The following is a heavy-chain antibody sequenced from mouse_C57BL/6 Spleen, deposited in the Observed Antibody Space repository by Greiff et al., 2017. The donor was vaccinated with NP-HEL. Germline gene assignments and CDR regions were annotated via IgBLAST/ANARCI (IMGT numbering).Heavy chain of an antibody. V-gene: IGHV1-50*01. D-gene: IGHD1-1*01. CDR3: ARTDGSSSDY. J-gene: IGHJ2*01. CDR2: IDPSDSYT. CDR1: GYTFTSYW. Sequence: VQLQQPGAELVKPGASVKLSCKASGYTFTSYWMQWVKQRPGQGLEWIGEIDPSDSYTNYNQKFKGKATLTVDTSSSTAYMQLSSLTSEDSAVYYCARTDGSSSDYWGQGTTLTVSS.